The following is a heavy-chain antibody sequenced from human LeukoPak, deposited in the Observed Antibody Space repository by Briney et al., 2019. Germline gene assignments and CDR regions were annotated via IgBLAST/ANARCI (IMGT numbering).Heavy chain of an antibody. D-gene: IGHD1-26*01. V-gene: IGHV3-53*01. Sequence: SGGPLRLSCAASGFTVSSHYMTWVRQAPGRGLEWVSLIYSGGGTYYADSVRGRFTISRDTSENTLYLQMNSLRAEDTAVYYCARGNSGSYSWIDYWGQGTLVTVSS. J-gene: IGHJ4*02. CDR1: GFTVSSHY. CDR2: IYSGGGT. CDR3: ARGNSGSYSWIDY.